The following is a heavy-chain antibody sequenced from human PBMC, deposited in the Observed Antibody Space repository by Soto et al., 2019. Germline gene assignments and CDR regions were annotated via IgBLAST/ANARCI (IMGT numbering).Heavy chain of an antibody. D-gene: IGHD3-22*01. V-gene: IGHV4-59*01. CDR3: ARGGYYYHSSGYPLDY. J-gene: IGHJ4*02. CDR1: GGSISSYY. Sequence: SETLSLTCTVSGGSISSYYWSWIRQPPGKGLEWIGYIYYSGSTNYNPSLKSRVTISVDTSKNQFSLKLSSVTAADTAVYYCARGGYYYHSSGYPLDYWGQGTLVTVS. CDR2: IYYSGST.